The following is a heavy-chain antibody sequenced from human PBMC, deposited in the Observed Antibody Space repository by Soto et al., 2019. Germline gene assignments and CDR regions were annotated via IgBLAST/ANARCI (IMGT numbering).Heavy chain of an antibody. Sequence: QVQLQESGPGLVKPSQTLSLTCTVSGCSINSGGFYWNWFRHHPVKGLEWIRYISSSGTTYYTPSLRRRPTISGETSANPFSLKLSSVTAADTAVYYCAREITGDWHFDLWGRGTLVTVSS. D-gene: IGHD7-27*01. CDR1: GCSINSGGFY. J-gene: IGHJ2*01. CDR2: ISSSGTT. V-gene: IGHV4-31*03. CDR3: AREITGDWHFDL.